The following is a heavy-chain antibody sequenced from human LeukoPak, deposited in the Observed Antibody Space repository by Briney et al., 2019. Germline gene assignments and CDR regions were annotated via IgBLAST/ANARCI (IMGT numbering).Heavy chain of an antibody. CDR2: IIPVLSTA. D-gene: IGHD3-16*01. Sequence: SVKVSCKASGDTFSRYAISWVRQAPGQGLEWMGGIIPVLSTANYAQKFQDRVTITADESTSTTYMELSSLKSEDTAVYYCAITGGDIYYYYMDVWGKGTTVTISS. V-gene: IGHV1-69*13. CDR1: GDTFSRYA. J-gene: IGHJ6*03. CDR3: AITGGDIYYYYMDV.